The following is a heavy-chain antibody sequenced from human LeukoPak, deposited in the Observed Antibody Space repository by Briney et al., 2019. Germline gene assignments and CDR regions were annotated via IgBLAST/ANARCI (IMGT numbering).Heavy chain of an antibody. V-gene: IGHV3-48*01. Sequence: GGSLRLSCAASGFTFSNYHMNWVRQAPGKGLEWVSYISRSTTTIYYADSVRGRFSISRDNAQKSLYLQMNSLTAEDTAVYYCARDLVAVPASPSYFDYWGHGTLVTVSS. CDR3: ARDLVAVPASPSYFDY. CDR1: GFTFSNYH. CDR2: ISRSTTTI. J-gene: IGHJ4*01. D-gene: IGHD5-12*01.